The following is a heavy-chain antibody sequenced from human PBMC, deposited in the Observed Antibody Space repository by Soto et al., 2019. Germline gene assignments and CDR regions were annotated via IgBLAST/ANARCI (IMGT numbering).Heavy chain of an antibody. CDR2: IYYSGST. D-gene: IGHD3-22*01. V-gene: IGHV4-30-4*01. CDR1: GGSISSGDYY. Sequence: SETLSLTCTVSGGSISSGDYYWSWIRQPPGKGLEWIGYIYYSGSTYYNPSLKSRVTISVDKSKNQFSMKLSSVSAADTAVYYCARTNKLNYYDSSGYYYYYGMDVWGQGTTVTVSS. J-gene: IGHJ6*02. CDR3: ARTNKLNYYDSSGYYYYYGMDV.